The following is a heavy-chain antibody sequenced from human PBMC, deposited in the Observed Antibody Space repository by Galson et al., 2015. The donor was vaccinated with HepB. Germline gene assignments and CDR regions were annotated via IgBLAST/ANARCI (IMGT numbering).Heavy chain of an antibody. CDR2: IKQDGSEK. D-gene: IGHD6-6*01. CDR3: ARDLVGVFDLYSSSSNYLGY. J-gene: IGHJ4*02. Sequence: SLRLSCAASGFTFSSYWMSWVRQAPGKGLEWVTNIKQDGSEKYYVDSVKGRFTISRDNAKNSLYLQMNSLRAEDTAVYYCARDLVGVFDLYSSSSNYLGYWGQGTLVTVSS. V-gene: IGHV3-7*03. CDR1: GFTFSSYW.